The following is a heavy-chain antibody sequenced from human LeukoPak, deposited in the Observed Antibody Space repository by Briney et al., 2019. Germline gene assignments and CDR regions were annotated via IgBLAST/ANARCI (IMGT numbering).Heavy chain of an antibody. CDR1: GFSFSNYA. V-gene: IGHV3-23*01. CDR3: AKGRGGAKSLDCSSSSCYTGGLDY. Sequence: PGGSLRLSCAASGFSFSNYAMSWVRQAPGKGLEWVSTISGSADNSHHADSVKGRFTISRDNSKNTLYLQMNSLRAEDTAVYYCAKGRGGAKSLDCSSSSCYTGGLDYWGQGTLVTVSS. D-gene: IGHD2-2*02. J-gene: IGHJ4*02. CDR2: ISGSADNS.